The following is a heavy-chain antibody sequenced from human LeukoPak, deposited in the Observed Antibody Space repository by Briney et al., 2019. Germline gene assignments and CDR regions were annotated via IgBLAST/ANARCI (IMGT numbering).Heavy chain of an antibody. V-gene: IGHV3-23*01. CDR2: ISGSGGST. J-gene: IGHJ4*02. Sequence: GGSLRLSCAASGFTLSSYAMSWVRQAPGKGLEWVSAISGSGGSTYYADSVKGRFTISRDNSKNTLYLQMNSLRAEDTAVYYCAKDHCSSTSCYVFDYWGQGTLVTVSS. CDR3: AKDHCSSTSCYVFDY. D-gene: IGHD2-2*01. CDR1: GFTLSSYA.